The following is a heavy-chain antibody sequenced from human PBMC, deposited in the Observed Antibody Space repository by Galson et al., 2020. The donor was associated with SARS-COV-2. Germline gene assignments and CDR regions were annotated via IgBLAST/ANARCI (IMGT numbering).Heavy chain of an antibody. Sequence: SETLSLTCTVSGGSISSSSYYWGWIRQPPGKGLEWIGSIYYSGSTYYNPSLKSRVTISVDTSKNQFSLKLSSVTAADTAVYYCARPAYCGGDCYWRHAFDIWGQGTMVTVSS. CDR3: ARPAYCGGDCYWRHAFDI. CDR1: GGSISSSSYY. J-gene: IGHJ3*02. CDR2: IYYSGST. D-gene: IGHD2-21*02. V-gene: IGHV4-39*01.